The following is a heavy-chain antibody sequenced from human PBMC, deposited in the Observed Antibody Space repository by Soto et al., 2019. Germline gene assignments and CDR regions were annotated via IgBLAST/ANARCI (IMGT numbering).Heavy chain of an antibody. D-gene: IGHD6-6*01. CDR1: GFTFSDYA. V-gene: IGHV3-23*01. CDR3: TKGPSRAYSGSSRYSDS. Sequence: GGSLRLSCAASGFTFSDYAMTWVRQGPGKGLKWISSTSSSGGATYYADSVKDRFTISRDNSKNTVYLQMNSLKAEDTAVYYFTKGPSRAYSGSSRYSDSWGQGALVTVSS. J-gene: IGHJ4*02. CDR2: TSSSGGAT.